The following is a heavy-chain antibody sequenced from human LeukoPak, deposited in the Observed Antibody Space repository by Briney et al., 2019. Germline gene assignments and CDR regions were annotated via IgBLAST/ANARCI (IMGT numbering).Heavy chain of an antibody. D-gene: IGHD3-16*02. J-gene: IGHJ4*02. Sequence: APVKVSCKASGYTFSNYDISWVRQAPGQGLEWMGWMNPNSGRRVYAQKFQGRVTMTRNSSINTAYMELTSLRSDDTAVYYCARGLRSDYWGQGTLVTVSS. CDR1: GYTFSNYD. CDR2: MNPNSGRR. V-gene: IGHV1-8*01. CDR3: ARGLRSDY.